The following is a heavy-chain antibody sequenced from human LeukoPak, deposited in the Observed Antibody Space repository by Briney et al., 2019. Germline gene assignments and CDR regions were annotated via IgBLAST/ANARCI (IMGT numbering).Heavy chain of an antibody. CDR1: GVSISSYY. Sequence: PSETLSLTCTVSGVSISSYYGSWIRQPAGKGREWIGRIYTSGSTNYNPSLKSRVTMSVDTSKNQFALKLSYVTAAETAVYYCARGFAGSWFDPWGQGTLVTVSS. CDR3: ARGFAGSWFDP. CDR2: IYTSGST. D-gene: IGHD1-26*01. J-gene: IGHJ5*02. V-gene: IGHV4-4*07.